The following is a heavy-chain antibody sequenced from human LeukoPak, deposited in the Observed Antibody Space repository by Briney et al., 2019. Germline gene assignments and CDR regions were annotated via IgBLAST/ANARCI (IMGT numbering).Heavy chain of an antibody. CDR2: IYYSGST. CDR3: ARVELYYDILTGYQPHYFDY. CDR1: GGSISSYY. J-gene: IGHJ4*02. Sequence: SETLSLTCTVSGGSISSYYWSWIRQPPGKGLEWIGYIYYSGSTNYNPSLKSRVTISVDTSKNQFSLKLSSVTAADTAVYYCARVELYYDILTGYQPHYFDYWGQGTLVTVSS. V-gene: IGHV4-59*01. D-gene: IGHD3-9*01.